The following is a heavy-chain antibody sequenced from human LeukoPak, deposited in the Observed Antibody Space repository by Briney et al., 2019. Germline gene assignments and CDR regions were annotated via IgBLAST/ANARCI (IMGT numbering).Heavy chain of an antibody. CDR2: ISISGSTI. Sequence: PGGSLRLSCAASGFTFSNYEMNWVRQAPGKGLEWVSYISISGSTIYYADSVKGRFTISRDNAKNSLYLQMNSLRAEDTAVYYCAREGVVVPAAVDYWGQGTLVTVSS. CDR1: GFTFSNYE. J-gene: IGHJ4*02. CDR3: AREGVVVPAAVDY. V-gene: IGHV3-48*03. D-gene: IGHD2-2*01.